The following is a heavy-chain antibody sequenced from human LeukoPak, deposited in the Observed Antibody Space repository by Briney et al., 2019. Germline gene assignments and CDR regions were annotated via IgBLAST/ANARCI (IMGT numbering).Heavy chain of an antibody. CDR3: ARDSPDLNAFDI. Sequence: ASVKVSCKASEYNFIAYYLHWVRQAPGQGLEWMGCINPKSGGTNYDQKFQGRVTMTSDTSINTAYMELSRLTSDDTAVYYCARDSPDLNAFDIWGQGTVVTVSS. J-gene: IGHJ3*02. CDR1: EYNFIAYY. V-gene: IGHV1-2*02. CDR2: INPKSGGT.